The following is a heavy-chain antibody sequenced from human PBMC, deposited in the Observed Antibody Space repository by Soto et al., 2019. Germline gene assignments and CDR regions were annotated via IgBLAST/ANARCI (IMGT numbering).Heavy chain of an antibody. CDR1: GYTFTSYG. V-gene: IGHV1-18*04. CDR3: ARDYSADFWSGYDPPDYYYYGMDV. Sequence: GASVKVSCKASGYTFTSYGISWVRQAPGQGLEWMGWISAYNGNTNYAQKLQGRVTMTTDTSTGTAYMELRSLRSDDTAVYYCARDYSADFWSGYDPPDYYYYGMDVWGQGTTVTVSS. D-gene: IGHD3-3*01. CDR2: ISAYNGNT. J-gene: IGHJ6*02.